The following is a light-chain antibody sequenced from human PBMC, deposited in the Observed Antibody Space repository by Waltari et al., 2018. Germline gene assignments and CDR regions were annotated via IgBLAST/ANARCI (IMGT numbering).Light chain of an antibody. CDR2: WAS. J-gene: IGKJ1*01. Sequence: DLVMTQSPDSLVVSLGARATLNCQSRNSVLYSSNKKNYFAWYQQRAGQPPKLLLYWASTRESGVPDRFSGSGSGTDFTLTISSLQAEDVAVYYCQQYFTTPWTFGQGTKVEIK. CDR3: QQYFTTPWT. CDR1: NSVLYSSNKKNY. V-gene: IGKV4-1*01.